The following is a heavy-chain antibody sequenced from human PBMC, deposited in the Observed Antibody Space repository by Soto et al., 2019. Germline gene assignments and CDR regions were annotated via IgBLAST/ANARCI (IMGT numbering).Heavy chain of an antibody. Sequence: GGSLRLSCAASGFNFGSYWMSWARQAPGKGLEWVATIKFDASEKKYVDSVKGRFSMSRDNAKNSLYLQMDSLRGDDSAVYYCARDSRPLDQYYYYGMDFWGQGTVVTVSS. J-gene: IGHJ6*02. CDR2: IKFDASEK. CDR1: GFNFGSYW. CDR3: ARDSRPLDQYYYYGMDF. V-gene: IGHV3-7*01. D-gene: IGHD1-1*01.